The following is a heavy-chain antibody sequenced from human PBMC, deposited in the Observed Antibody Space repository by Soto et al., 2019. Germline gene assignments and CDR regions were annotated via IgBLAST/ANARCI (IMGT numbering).Heavy chain of an antibody. CDR1: GFTVSNNY. CDR2: IYSGGYT. Sequence: LRLSCAVSGFTVSNNYMSWVRQAPGKGLEGVSVIYSGGYTAYGDSVKGRFTISRDNSKNTLYLQTNSLRVEDTAVYYCAKGALGYCHHGICYQHSDYWGQGTLVTVSS. CDR3: AKGALGYCHHGICYQHSDY. V-gene: IGHV3-53*01. J-gene: IGHJ4*02. D-gene: IGHD2-8*01.